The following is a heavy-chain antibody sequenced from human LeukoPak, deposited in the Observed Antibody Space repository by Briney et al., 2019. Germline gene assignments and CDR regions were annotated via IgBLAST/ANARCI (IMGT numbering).Heavy chain of an antibody. D-gene: IGHD5-18*01. Sequence: GGSLRLSCAASGFTFSSYTVNWVRQAPGKGLEWVSSITSSSYIYSADSLKGRFTISRDNAKNSLDLQINSLRAEDTAVYYCARDNGGYTYSATYYYGMDVWGQGTTVTVSS. V-gene: IGHV3-21*01. CDR3: ARDNGGYTYSATYYYGMDV. CDR1: GFTFSSYT. J-gene: IGHJ6*02. CDR2: ITSSSYI.